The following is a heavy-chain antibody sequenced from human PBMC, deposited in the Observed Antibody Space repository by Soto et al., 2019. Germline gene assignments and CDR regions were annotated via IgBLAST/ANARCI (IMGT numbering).Heavy chain of an antibody. Sequence: SETLSLTCTVSGGSISGGDYYWSWIRQPPGKGLEWIGYIFYSGSTYYNPSLKSRVTISVETSKNRFSLKLTSVTAADTAVYYCARELSAYTYGPGELYSGPGTMVTVYS. V-gene: IGHV4-30-4*01. CDR1: GGSISGGDYY. CDR2: IFYSGST. D-gene: IGHD2-2*02. CDR3: ARELSAYTYGPGELY. J-gene: IGHJ4*02.